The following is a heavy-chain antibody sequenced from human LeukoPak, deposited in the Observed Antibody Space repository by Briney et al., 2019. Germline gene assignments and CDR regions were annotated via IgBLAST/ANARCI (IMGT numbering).Heavy chain of an antibody. CDR2: INPSGGNT. V-gene: IGHV1-46*01. Sequence: GASVNVSCKASGYTFTIYYMHWVRQAPGQGLEWMGIINPSGGNTGYAQKFQGRVTVTRNISISTAYKELSSLRTEDTAVYYCARGAVGATFHWFDPWGQGTLVTVSS. CDR1: GYTFTIYY. J-gene: IGHJ5*02. CDR3: ARGAVGATFHWFDP. D-gene: IGHD1-26*01.